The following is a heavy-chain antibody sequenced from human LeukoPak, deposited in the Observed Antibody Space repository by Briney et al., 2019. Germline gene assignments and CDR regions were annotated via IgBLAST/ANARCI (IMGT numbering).Heavy chain of an antibody. J-gene: IGHJ5*02. CDR3: AAMAVNWFDP. Sequence: SETLSLTCAVYGGSFSGYYWSWIRQPPGKGLEWIGEINHSGSTNYNPSLKSRVTISVDTSKNQFPLRLTSVTAADTAVYYCAAMAVNWFDPWGQGTLVIVSS. V-gene: IGHV4-34*01. CDR1: GGSFSGYY. CDR2: INHSGST. D-gene: IGHD5-18*01.